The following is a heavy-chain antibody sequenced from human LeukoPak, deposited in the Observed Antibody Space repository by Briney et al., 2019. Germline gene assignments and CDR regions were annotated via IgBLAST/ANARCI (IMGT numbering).Heavy chain of an antibody. Sequence: SETLSLTCTVSGGSISSYYWSWIRQPAGKGLEWIGCIYNSGSTNYNPSLTSRVTISLDTSKNQFSLKLSSVTAADTAVYYCARLGSSWYSSSPYYFDYWGQGTLVAVSS. J-gene: IGHJ4*02. CDR2: IYNSGST. D-gene: IGHD6-6*01. CDR3: ARLGSSWYSSSPYYFDY. CDR1: GGSISSYY. V-gene: IGHV4-4*07.